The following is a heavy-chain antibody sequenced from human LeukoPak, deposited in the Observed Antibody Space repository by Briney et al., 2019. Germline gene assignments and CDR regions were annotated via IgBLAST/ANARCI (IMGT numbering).Heavy chain of an antibody. CDR3: ARAVITFGAAVAKGFDS. J-gene: IGHJ4*02. CDR1: GGSFSTYY. Sequence: PSETLSLTCTVSGGSFSTYYWSWIRQPPGKGLEWIGYIYYSGSTDYNPSLKSRVTMSLDTSKNQFSLNLISVTAADTAVYYCARAVITFGAAVAKGFDSWGQGTLVTVSS. CDR2: IYYSGST. V-gene: IGHV4-59*01. D-gene: IGHD3-16*01.